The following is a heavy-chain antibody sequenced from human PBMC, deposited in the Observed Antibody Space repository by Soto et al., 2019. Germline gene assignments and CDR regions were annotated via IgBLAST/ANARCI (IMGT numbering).Heavy chain of an antibody. CDR2: IIPIFNST. D-gene: IGHD2-2*02. V-gene: IGHV1-69*06. Sequence: SVKVSCKVSGSRFSNYVISWVRQAPGHRLEWLGRIIPIFNSTKYAQNFQGRVTITADKSTSTASLELSSLRSDDTAVYYCAREGRGKKAGYNGLVSLGYWGQGTLVTVSS. CDR1: GSRFSNYV. J-gene: IGHJ4*02. CDR3: AREGRGKKAGYNGLVSLGY.